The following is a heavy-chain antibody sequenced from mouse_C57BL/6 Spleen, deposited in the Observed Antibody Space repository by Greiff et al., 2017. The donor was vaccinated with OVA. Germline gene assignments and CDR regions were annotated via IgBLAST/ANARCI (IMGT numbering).Heavy chain of an antibody. CDR3: AREVTTVVATRAMDY. CDR1: GYTFTSYG. J-gene: IGHJ4*01. V-gene: IGHV1-81*01. CDR2: IYPRSGNT. Sequence: VQLQESGAELARPGASVKLSCKASGYTFTSYGISWVKQRTGPGLEWIGEIYPRSGNTYYNEKFKGKAKLTADKSSSTAYMELRSLTSEDSAVYFCAREVTTVVATRAMDYWGQGTSVTVSS. D-gene: IGHD1-1*01.